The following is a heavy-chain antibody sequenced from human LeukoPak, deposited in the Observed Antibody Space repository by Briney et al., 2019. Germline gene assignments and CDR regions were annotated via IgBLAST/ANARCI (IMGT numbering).Heavy chain of an antibody. CDR3: ARAGGSGWYGAFDI. V-gene: IGHV4-39*07. CDR2: IYYSGST. Sequence: PSETLSLTCTVSGGSISSSSYYWGWIRQPPGKGLEWIGSIYYSGSTYYNPSLKSRVTISVDTSKNQFSLKLSSVTAADTAVYYCARAGGSGWYGAFDIWGQGTMVTVSS. D-gene: IGHD6-19*01. J-gene: IGHJ3*02. CDR1: GGSISSSSYY.